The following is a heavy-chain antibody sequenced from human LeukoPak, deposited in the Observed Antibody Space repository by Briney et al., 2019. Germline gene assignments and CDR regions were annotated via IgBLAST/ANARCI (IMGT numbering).Heavy chain of an antibody. CDR2: IYYSGDT. J-gene: IGHJ4*02. D-gene: IGHD3-22*01. V-gene: IGHV4-59*01. Sequence: SETLSLTCTVSDGAIAGYSWSWIRQPPGKGLEWIGYIYYSGDTNYNPSLQSRVTVSVDTSKNQFSLKLTSVTAADTAVYYCARDSGGPYDSSGFDYWGQGTLVTVSS. CDR1: DGAIAGYS. CDR3: ARDSGGPYDSSGFDY.